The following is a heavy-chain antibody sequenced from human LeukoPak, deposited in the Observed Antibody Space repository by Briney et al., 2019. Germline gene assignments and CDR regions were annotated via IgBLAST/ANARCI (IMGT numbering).Heavy chain of an antibody. CDR3: ITTIVGVTTWFDP. V-gene: IGHV3-15*01. J-gene: IGHJ5*02. CDR1: GFTLSNAY. D-gene: IGHD1-26*01. CDR2: IKNKTNGGTT. Sequence: GGSLRLSCAASGFTLSNAYMSWVRQAPGKGLEWVGRIKNKTNGGTTDYAAPVKGRFTISRDDSKNTLYLQMNSLKTEDTAVYYCITTIVGVTTWFDPWGQGTLVTVSS.